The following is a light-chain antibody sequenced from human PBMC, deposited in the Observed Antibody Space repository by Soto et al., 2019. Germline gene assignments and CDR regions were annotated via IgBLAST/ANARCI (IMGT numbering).Light chain of an antibody. CDR1: QSVSSY. CDR3: QQRSNWPPT. V-gene: IGKV3-11*01. CDR2: DAS. J-gene: IGKJ1*01. Sequence: EIVLTQSPATLSLSPGERATLSCRASQSVSSYLAWYQQKPGQAPRLLIYDASNRATGIPARFSGSGSWTDITLTISSLEPEDFAVYYCQQRSNWPPTFGQGTKVEIK.